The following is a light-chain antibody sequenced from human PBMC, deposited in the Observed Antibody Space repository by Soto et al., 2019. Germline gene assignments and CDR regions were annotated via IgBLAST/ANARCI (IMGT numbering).Light chain of an antibody. CDR3: SSYASLSTLDV. CDR1: TNDIGGYNY. J-gene: IGLJ1*01. Sequence: QSALTQPASVSGSPGQSITISCTGTTNDIGGYNYVSWYQQPPGKAPKLMIYEVSNRPSGVSSRFSGSKSGNTASLTISGLQAEDEADYYCSSYASLSTLDVFGTGTKLTVL. V-gene: IGLV2-14*01. CDR2: EVS.